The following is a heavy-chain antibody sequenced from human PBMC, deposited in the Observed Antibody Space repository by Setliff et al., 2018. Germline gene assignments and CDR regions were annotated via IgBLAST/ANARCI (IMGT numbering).Heavy chain of an antibody. J-gene: IGHJ4*02. Sequence: KTSETLSLTCAVSSLSVSSGYFWGWIRQTPGKGLEWIGCMYHGGTTHYNPSLKSRVTISLDTSRNEFSLKLTSVTVADTAVYYCARVPALGGMVGTHGIDYWGQGTLVTVSS. CDR2: MYHGGTT. CDR3: ARVPALGGMVGTHGIDY. V-gene: IGHV4-38-2*01. D-gene: IGHD1-26*01. CDR1: SLSVSSGYF.